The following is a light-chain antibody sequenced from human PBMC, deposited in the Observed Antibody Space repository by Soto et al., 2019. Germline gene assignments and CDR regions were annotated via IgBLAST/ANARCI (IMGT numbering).Light chain of an antibody. CDR1: SSDVGAYNY. Sequence: QSAPTQPASVSGSPGQSITISCTGASSDVGAYNYVSWYQQHPGKAPKLMIYDVSSRPSGVSNRFSGSKSGNTASLTISGLQAEDEAGYYCSSYTSSITYVFGTGTKLTVL. CDR2: DVS. V-gene: IGLV2-14*01. J-gene: IGLJ1*01. CDR3: SSYTSSITYV.